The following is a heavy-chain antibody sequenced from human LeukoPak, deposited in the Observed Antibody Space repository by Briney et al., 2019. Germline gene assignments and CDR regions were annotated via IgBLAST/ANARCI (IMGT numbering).Heavy chain of an antibody. CDR3: ARGRLGYCSSTSCYAGWFDP. V-gene: IGHV1-8*01. J-gene: IGHJ5*02. D-gene: IGHD2-2*01. CDR1: GYTFTSYD. Sequence: ASVKVSCKASGYTFTSYDINWVRQATGQGLEWMGWMNPNSGNTGYAQKFQGRVTMTRNTSISTAYMELSSLRSEDTAVYYCARGRLGYCSSTSCYAGWFDPWGQGTLVTASS. CDR2: MNPNSGNT.